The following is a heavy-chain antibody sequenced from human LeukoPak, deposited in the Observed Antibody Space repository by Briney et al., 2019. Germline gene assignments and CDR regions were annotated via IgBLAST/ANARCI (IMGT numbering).Heavy chain of an antibody. CDR2: IYYGGST. J-gene: IGHJ1*01. V-gene: IGHV4-39*07. CDR1: GGSISSSSYY. CDR3: ARGGAARLHFQN. Sequence: KPSETLSLTCTVSGGSISSSSYYWGWIRQPPGKGLEWIGSIYYGGSTYYNPSLKSRVTISVDTSKNQFSLNLNSVTAADTAVYYCARGGAARLHFQNWGQGTLVTVSS. D-gene: IGHD6-6*01.